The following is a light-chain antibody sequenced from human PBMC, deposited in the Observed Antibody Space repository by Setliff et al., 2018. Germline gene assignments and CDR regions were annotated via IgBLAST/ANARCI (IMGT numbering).Light chain of an antibody. CDR1: NIGSKS. Sequence: SYELTQPPSVSVAPGKTATITCGGNNIGSKSVHWYQQKPGRAPVLVVYDDSDRPSGIPERFSGFNSGNTATLTISRVEAGDEADYYCQVWESSSDYRGVFGTGTKGTVL. CDR3: QVWESSSDYRGV. V-gene: IGLV3-21*03. CDR2: DDS. J-gene: IGLJ1*01.